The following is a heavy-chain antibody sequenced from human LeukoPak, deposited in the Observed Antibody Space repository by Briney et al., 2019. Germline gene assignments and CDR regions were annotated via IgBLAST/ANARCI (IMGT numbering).Heavy chain of an antibody. CDR3: ARGAMYYAGPFYI. Sequence: GGSLRLSCAASGFTFSSYDMHWVRQATGKGLEWVSAIGTAGSTYYPGSVKGRFTISRENAKNSLYLQMNSLRAGDTAVYYCARGAMYYAGPFYIWGQGTMVTVSS. CDR2: IGTAGST. D-gene: IGHD2-8*01. J-gene: IGHJ3*02. CDR1: GFTFSSYD. V-gene: IGHV3-13*01.